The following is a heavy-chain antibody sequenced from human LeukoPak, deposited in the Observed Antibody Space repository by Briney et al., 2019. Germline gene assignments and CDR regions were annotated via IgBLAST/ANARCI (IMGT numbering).Heavy chain of an antibody. V-gene: IGHV1-69*04. CDR3: ARDLVLGSYGGNSGDY. J-gene: IGHJ4*02. CDR2: IIPILGIA. CDR1: GGTFSSYA. D-gene: IGHD4-23*01. Sequence: SVKVSCKASGGTFSSYAISWVRQAPGQGLEWMGRIIPILGIANYAQKFQGRVTITADKSTSTAYMELSSLRSEDTAVYYCARDLVLGSYGGNSGDYRGQGTLVTVSS.